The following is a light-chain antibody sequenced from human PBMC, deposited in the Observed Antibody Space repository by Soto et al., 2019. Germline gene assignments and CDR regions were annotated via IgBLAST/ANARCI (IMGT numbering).Light chain of an antibody. CDR2: DVS. V-gene: IGKV1-5*01. CDR3: QQYNTFWT. CDR1: QSISTW. J-gene: IGKJ1*01. Sequence: DIQITQSPSTLSASVGDRVTITCRASQSISTWLAWYQQKPGKAPKLLIYDVSSLKSGVPSRFSGSGSGTEFTLTISGLQPDDSATYYCQQYNTFWTFGQGTKVDIK.